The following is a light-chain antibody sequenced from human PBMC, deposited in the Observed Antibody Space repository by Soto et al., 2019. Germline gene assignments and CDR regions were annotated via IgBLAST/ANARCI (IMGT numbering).Light chain of an antibody. J-gene: IGLJ3*02. CDR2: EDS. Sequence: QSVLTQPASVSGSPGQSITISCTGTSSDVGTYNLVSWYQHHPGKAPKLMIYEDSKRPSGVSNRFSGSKSGNTASLTISGLQAEDEADYYCCSYAGSITFVVFGGGTQLTVL. CDR1: SSDVGTYNL. CDR3: CSYAGSITFVV. V-gene: IGLV2-23*02.